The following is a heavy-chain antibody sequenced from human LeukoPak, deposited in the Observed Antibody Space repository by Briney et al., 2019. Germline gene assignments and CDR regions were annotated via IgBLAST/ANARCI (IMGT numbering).Heavy chain of an antibody. J-gene: IGHJ6*03. D-gene: IGHD2-2*01. CDR3: ARDSLSCSSTSCPGYMDV. CDR2: IIPIFGTA. Sequence: SVKVSCKASGGTFSSYAISWVRQAPGQGLEWMGGIIPIFGTANYAQKFQGRVTITTDESTSTAYMELGSLRSEDTAVYYRARDSLSCSSTSCPGYMDVWGKGTTVTVSS. V-gene: IGHV1-69*05. CDR1: GGTFSSYA.